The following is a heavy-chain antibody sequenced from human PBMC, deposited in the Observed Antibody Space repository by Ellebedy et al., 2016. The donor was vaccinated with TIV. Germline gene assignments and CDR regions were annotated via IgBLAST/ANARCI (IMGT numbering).Heavy chain of an antibody. Sequence: GESLKISCAASGFTFSSYWMHWVRQAPGKGLVWVSRINSDGTSTTYADSVKGRFTISRDNSKNTLYLQMNSLRAEDTAVYYCGGGTIFGVANSWGQGTLVTVSS. CDR3: GGGTIFGVANS. CDR2: INSDGTST. D-gene: IGHD3-3*01. J-gene: IGHJ4*02. V-gene: IGHV3-74*01. CDR1: GFTFSSYW.